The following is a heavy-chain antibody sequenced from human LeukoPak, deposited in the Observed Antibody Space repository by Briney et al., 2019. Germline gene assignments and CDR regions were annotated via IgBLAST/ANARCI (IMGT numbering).Heavy chain of an antibody. CDR1: GYTLTELS. Sequence: ASVKVSCKVSGYTLTELSMHWVRQAPGKGLEWMGGFDPEDGEAIYAQKFQGRDTMTEDTSTDTAYMELSSLRSEDTAVYYCATVPRVAAAGHLLDYWGQGTLVTVSS. V-gene: IGHV1-24*01. J-gene: IGHJ4*02. CDR3: ATVPRVAAAGHLLDY. CDR2: FDPEDGEA. D-gene: IGHD6-13*01.